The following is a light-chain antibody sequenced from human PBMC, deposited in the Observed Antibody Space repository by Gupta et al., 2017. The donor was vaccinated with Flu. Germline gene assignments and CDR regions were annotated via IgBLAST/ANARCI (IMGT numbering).Light chain of an antibody. Sequence: VVTQSPLSLSVVPGEPASISCRSSQSLVNNNGDNYLDWYLQKPGQSPQLLIYLGSNRASGVPDRFSGSGSGTDFTLKISRVEAEDVGIYYCRQWIQNPCTFGHGTKVDI. J-gene: IGKJ3*01. CDR2: LGS. CDR1: QSLVNNNGDNY. CDR3: RQWIQNPCT. V-gene: IGKV2-28*01.